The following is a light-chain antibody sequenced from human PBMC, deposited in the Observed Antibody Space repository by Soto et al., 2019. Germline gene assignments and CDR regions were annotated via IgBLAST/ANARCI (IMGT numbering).Light chain of an antibody. Sequence: DIQMTPSPSSLSASVGDRVTITCRSSQSISSYLNWYQQNPGKAPKLLIYAASSLQSGVPSRFSGSGSGTDFTLTISSLQPEDFATYYCQQSDSTPRTLGQGTMVEIK. V-gene: IGKV1-39*01. CDR1: QSISSY. CDR2: AAS. J-gene: IGKJ1*01. CDR3: QQSDSTPRT.